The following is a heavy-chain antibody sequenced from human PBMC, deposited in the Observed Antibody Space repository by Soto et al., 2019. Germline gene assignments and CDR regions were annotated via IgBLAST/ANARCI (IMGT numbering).Heavy chain of an antibody. J-gene: IGHJ5*01. CDR2: IGNRAYGGTS. Sequence: GTLRLSCAAFGDYPGDFTMITGRQAPGKGREWVGVIGNRAYGGTSEYAAYVKGSFSISKDDSEGILNLQLNSLKVEDMAVYYCANPGVCCGDTRWPARDSCTQRTLVTVSS. D-gene: IGHD2-21*01. CDR1: GDYPGDFT. V-gene: IGHV3-49*04. CDR3: ANPGVCCGDTRWPARDS.